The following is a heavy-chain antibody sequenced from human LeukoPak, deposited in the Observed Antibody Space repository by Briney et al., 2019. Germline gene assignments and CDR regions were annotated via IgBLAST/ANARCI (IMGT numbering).Heavy chain of an antibody. CDR3: ARDRNYDSSGYYYPYFDY. CDR1: GFTLSSYW. J-gene: IGHJ4*02. Sequence: GGSLRLSCIACGFTLSSYWMSWVRQAPGKGLEWVANIKQDGSEKYYVDSVKGRFTISRDNAKNSLSLQMNSLRAEDTALYYCARDRNYDSSGYYYPYFDYWGQGTLVTVSS. CDR2: IKQDGSEK. D-gene: IGHD3-22*01. V-gene: IGHV3-7*05.